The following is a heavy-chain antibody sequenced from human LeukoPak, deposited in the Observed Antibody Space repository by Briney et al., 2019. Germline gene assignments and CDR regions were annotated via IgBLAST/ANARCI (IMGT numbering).Heavy chain of an antibody. D-gene: IGHD5-18*01. CDR3: AKGRGDGILPLDY. CDR1: AFTFRNYG. J-gene: IGHJ4*02. Sequence: GGSLRLSCAASAFTFRNYGMIWVRQAPGKGLEWVSAISGSGGSTYYADSVQGRFTISRDNSKNTLYLQMNSLRAEDSAVYYCAKGRGDGILPLDYWGQGTLVTVSS. V-gene: IGHV3-23*01. CDR2: ISGSGGST.